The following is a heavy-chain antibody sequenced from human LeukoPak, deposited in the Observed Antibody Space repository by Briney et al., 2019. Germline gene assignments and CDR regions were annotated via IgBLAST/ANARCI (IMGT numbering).Heavy chain of an antibody. CDR2: ISGSGGST. J-gene: IGHJ4*02. D-gene: IGHD6-19*01. CDR1: GFTFSSYA. V-gene: IGHV3-23*01. CDR3: AKRSGIAVDRYFDY. Sequence: PGGSPRLSCAASGFTFSSYAMSWVRQAPGKGLEWVSAISGSGGSTYYADSVKGRFTISRDNSKNTLYLQMNSLRAEDTAVYYCAKRSGIAVDRYFDYWGQGTLVTVSS.